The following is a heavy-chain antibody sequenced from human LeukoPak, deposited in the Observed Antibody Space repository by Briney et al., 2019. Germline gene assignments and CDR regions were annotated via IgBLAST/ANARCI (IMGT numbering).Heavy chain of an antibody. J-gene: IGHJ4*02. CDR2: INHSGST. V-gene: IGHV4-34*01. D-gene: IGHD3-22*01. Sequence: SETLSLTCAVYGGSFGGYYWSWIRQPPGKGLEWIGEINHSGSTNYNPSLKSRVTISVDTSKNQFSLKLSSVTAADTAVYYCARGRSYYYDSSGYSDYWGQGTLVTVSS. CDR1: GGSFGGYY. CDR3: ARGRSYYYDSSGYSDY.